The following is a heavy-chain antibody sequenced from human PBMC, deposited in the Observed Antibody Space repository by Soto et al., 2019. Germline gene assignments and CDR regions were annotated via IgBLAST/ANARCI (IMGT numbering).Heavy chain of an antibody. CDR2: IYHSGST. Sequence: PSETLSLTCAVSGGSISSGGYSWSWIRQPPGKGLEWIGYIYHSGSTYYNPSLKSRVTISVDRSKNQFSLKLSSVTAADTAVYYCARGVVTHYYYYGMDVWGQGTTVTVSS. CDR1: GGSISSGGYS. D-gene: IGHD2-21*02. J-gene: IGHJ6*02. V-gene: IGHV4-30-2*01. CDR3: ARGVVTHYYYYGMDV.